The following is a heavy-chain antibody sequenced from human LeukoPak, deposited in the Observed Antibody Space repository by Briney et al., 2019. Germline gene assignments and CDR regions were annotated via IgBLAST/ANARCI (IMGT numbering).Heavy chain of an antibody. V-gene: IGHV3-7*01. Sequence: GWSMRPSCAAAGCSFSSYWVRWVRQAPRGVQGWVANLQQNGSEKYYVDTVEGRFSIPRDNAKNSLYLQMNGLGAEDAAVYYCARDGDNCYNRPDWVFDYWGQGTLVSVSS. D-gene: IGHD5-24*01. CDR3: ARDGDNCYNRPDWVFDY. J-gene: IGHJ4*02. CDR1: GCSFSSYW. CDR2: LQQNGSEK.